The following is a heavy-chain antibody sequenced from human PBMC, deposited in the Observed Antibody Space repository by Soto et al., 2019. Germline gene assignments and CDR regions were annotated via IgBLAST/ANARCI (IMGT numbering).Heavy chain of an antibody. Sequence: KELECVSSITGSGDSTYYADSVKGRFTISRDKSKSTLYLQMNSLRAEDTAVYFFFFQAEDGIRDVRSVSAFLLNRSSDL. CDR2: ITGSGDST. J-gene: IGHJ2*01. V-gene: IGHV3-23*01. D-gene: IGHD3-10*02. CDR3: FFQAEDGIRDVRSVSAFLLNRSSDL.